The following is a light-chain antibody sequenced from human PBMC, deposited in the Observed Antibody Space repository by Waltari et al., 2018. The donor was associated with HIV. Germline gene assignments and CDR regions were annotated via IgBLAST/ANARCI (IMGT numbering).Light chain of an antibody. V-gene: IGLV3-21*04. CDR3: HVWDTISDHVV. Sequence: SYVLTQHPSVSVAPGKTAKITCVGTNIGTKSVHWYQQKPDQAPVFVIYYNADRPSGIPERFSGSNSGNTATLTINRVEAGYEADYYCHVWDTISDHVVFGGGSKLTVL. J-gene: IGLJ2*01. CDR2: YNA. CDR1: NIGTKS.